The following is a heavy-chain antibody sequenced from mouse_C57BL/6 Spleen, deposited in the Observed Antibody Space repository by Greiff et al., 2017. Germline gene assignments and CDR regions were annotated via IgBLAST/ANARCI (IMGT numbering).Heavy chain of an antibody. CDR3: TRVPYYYGSSYEED. J-gene: IGHJ2*01. CDR2: IDPETGGT. Sequence: VQLQQSGAELVRPGASVTLFCKASGYTFTDYEMHWVKQTPVHGLEWIGAIDPETGGTAYNQKFKGKAILTADKSSSTAYMELRSLTSEDSAVYYCTRVPYYYGSSYEEDWGQGTTLTVSS. D-gene: IGHD1-1*01. V-gene: IGHV1-15*01. CDR1: GYTFTDYE.